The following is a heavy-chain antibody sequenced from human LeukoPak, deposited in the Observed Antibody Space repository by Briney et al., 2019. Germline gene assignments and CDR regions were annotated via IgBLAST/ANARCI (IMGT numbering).Heavy chain of an antibody. V-gene: IGHV1-69*05. J-gene: IGHJ6*03. D-gene: IGHD6-13*01. CDR1: GGSFSSYA. CDR3: ARGAAAKPYYYYYYMDV. CDR2: IIPIFGTA. Sequence: SVKVSXKASGGSFSSYAISWVRQAPGQGLEWMGRIIPIFGTANYAQKFQGRVTITTDESTSTAYMELSSLRSEDTAVYYCARGAAAKPYYYYYYMDVWGKGTTVTVSS.